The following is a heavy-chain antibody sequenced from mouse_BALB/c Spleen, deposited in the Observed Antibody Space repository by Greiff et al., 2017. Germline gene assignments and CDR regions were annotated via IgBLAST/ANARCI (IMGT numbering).Heavy chain of an antibody. CDR3: ARGTATLFAY. Sequence: EVKLMESGPELVKPGASVKMSCKDSGYTFTSYVMHWVKQKPGQGLEWIGYINPYNDGTKYNEKFKGKATLTSDKSSSTAYMELSSLTSEDSAVYYCARGTATLFAYWGQGTLVTVSA. D-gene: IGHD1-2*01. J-gene: IGHJ3*01. CDR2: INPYNDGT. V-gene: IGHV1-14*01. CDR1: GYTFTSYV.